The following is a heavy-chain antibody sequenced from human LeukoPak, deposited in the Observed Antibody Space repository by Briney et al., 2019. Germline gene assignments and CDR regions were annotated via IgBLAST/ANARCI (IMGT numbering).Heavy chain of an antibody. CDR1: GGSISSGSYY. Sequence: SETLSLTCTVSGGSISSGSYYWSWIWQPAGKGLEWFGRIYTSGSTNYNPSLKSRVTISVDTSKNQFSLKLSSVTAADTAVYYCARDSETVSADIFTGETYDAFDIWGQGTMVTVSS. J-gene: IGHJ3*02. CDR2: IYTSGST. CDR3: ARDSETVSADIFTGETYDAFDI. D-gene: IGHD3-9*01. V-gene: IGHV4-61*02.